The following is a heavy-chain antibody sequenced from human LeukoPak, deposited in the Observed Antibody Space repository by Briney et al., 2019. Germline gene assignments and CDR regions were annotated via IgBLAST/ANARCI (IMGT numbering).Heavy chain of an antibody. CDR3: AKDADYGDYNWFDP. Sequence: PGGSLRLSCAASGFTFSSYGMHWVRQAPGKGLEWVAVIWYDGSNKYYADSVKGRFTISRDNSKNTLYLQMNSLRAEDTAVYYCAKDADYGDYNWFDPWGQGTLVTVSS. D-gene: IGHD4-17*01. CDR1: GFTFSSYG. V-gene: IGHV3-33*06. J-gene: IGHJ5*02. CDR2: IWYDGSNK.